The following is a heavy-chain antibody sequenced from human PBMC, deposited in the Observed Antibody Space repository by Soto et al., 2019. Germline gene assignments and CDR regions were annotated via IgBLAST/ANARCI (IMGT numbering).Heavy chain of an antibody. Sequence: QVQLVESGGGVVQPGRSLRLSCAASGFTFSSYGMHWVRQAPGKGLEWVAVISYDGSNKYYADSVKGRFTISRDNSKNTLYLQMNSLRAEDTAVYYCAKVGRSSTSCLYYWGQGTLVTVSS. CDR3: AKVGRSSTSCLYY. D-gene: IGHD2-2*01. J-gene: IGHJ4*02. CDR2: ISYDGSNK. CDR1: GFTFSSYG. V-gene: IGHV3-30*18.